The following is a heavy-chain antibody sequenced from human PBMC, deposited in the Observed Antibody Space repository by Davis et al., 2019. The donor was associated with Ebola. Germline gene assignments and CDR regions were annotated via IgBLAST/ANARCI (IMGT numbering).Heavy chain of an antibody. D-gene: IGHD3-3*01. J-gene: IGHJ4*02. V-gene: IGHV3-30-3*01. CDR1: GFTFSSYG. CDR3: AEAYYDFWSGYSN. CDR2: IAYDGTND. Sequence: GGSLRLSCAASGFTFSSYGMHWVRQAPGKGLEWVAVIAYDGTNDDYADSVKGRFTISRDNSKNTLYLQMNSLRAEDTAVYYCAEAYYDFWSGYSNWGQGTLVTVSS.